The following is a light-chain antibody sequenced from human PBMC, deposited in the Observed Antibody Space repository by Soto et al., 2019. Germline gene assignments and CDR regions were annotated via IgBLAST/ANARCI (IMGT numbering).Light chain of an antibody. CDR2: KAS. CDR1: QSISSW. J-gene: IGKJ1*01. V-gene: IGKV1-5*03. CDR3: QQYNSYSWT. Sequence: DIQMTQSPSTLSASVGDRVTITCRASQSISSWLAWYQQKPGKAPKLLNYKASSLESGVPSRFSGSGSGTXXXXXISSLQPDDFATYYCQQYNSYSWTFGQGTKVEIK.